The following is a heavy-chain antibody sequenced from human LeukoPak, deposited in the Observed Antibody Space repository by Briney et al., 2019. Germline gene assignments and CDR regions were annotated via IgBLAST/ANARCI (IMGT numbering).Heavy chain of an antibody. Sequence: GGSLRLSCAASGFTFSNYAMSWVRQAPGEGLEWVSGISGTSGTINYAAPVKGRFTISRDNSKNTLYLQMNSLRVDDMAVYYCAKRLGDPRAFDYWGQGTLVTVSS. J-gene: IGHJ4*02. V-gene: IGHV3-23*01. CDR2: ISGTSGTI. D-gene: IGHD2-21*02. CDR1: GFTFSNYA. CDR3: AKRLGDPRAFDY.